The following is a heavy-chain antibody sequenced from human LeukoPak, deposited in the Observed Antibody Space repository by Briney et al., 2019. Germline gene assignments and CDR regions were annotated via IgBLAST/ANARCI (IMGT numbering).Heavy chain of an antibody. Sequence: SQTLSLTCAVSGGSISSGGYSWSWIRQPPGKGLEWIGYINHSGSTNYNPSLKSRVTISVDTSKNQFSLKLSSVTAADTAVYYCARAASVGATRFDYWGQGTLVTVSS. D-gene: IGHD1-26*01. CDR1: GGSISSGGYS. V-gene: IGHV4-30-2*01. CDR3: ARAASVGATRFDY. J-gene: IGHJ4*02. CDR2: INHSGST.